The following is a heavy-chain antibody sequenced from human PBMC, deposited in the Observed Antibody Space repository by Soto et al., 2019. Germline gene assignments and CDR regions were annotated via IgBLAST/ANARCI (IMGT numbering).Heavy chain of an antibody. Sequence: PSETLSLTCTVSGGSISSYYWSWIRQPPGKGLEWIGYIYYSGSTNYNPSLKSRVTISVDTSKNQFSLRLSSVTAADTAVYYCAKSLWDTSGWKTDYWGQGTLVTVYS. V-gene: IGHV4-59*01. D-gene: IGHD6-19*01. CDR1: GGSISSYY. J-gene: IGHJ4*02. CDR2: IYYSGST. CDR3: AKSLWDTSGWKTDY.